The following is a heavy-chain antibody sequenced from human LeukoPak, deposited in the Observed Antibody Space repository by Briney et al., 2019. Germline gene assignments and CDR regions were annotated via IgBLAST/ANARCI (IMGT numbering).Heavy chain of an antibody. J-gene: IGHJ4*02. CDR1: GYTLTELS. V-gene: IGHV1-24*01. CDR2: FDPEDGET. D-gene: IGHD4-17*01. Sequence: ASVMVSCKVSGYTLTELSMHWVRQAPGKGLEWMGGFDPEDGETIYAQKFQGRVTMTEDTSTDTAYMELSSLRSEDTAVYYCATSVYGDYHFDYWGQGTLVTVSS. CDR3: ATSVYGDYHFDY.